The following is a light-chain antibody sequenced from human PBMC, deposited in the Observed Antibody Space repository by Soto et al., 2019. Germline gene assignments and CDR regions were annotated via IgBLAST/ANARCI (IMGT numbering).Light chain of an antibody. J-gene: IGKJ1*01. Sequence: EIVLTQSPGTLSLSPGERATLSCRASQRVSSGYSGWYQQRPGQAPRLLLYGASNRAAGIPDRCSGRGSETDFTIPISRLEPEDFAVYYCQQYASSPPWTFGQGTKVEIQ. CDR2: GAS. CDR1: QRVSSGY. CDR3: QQYASSPPWT. V-gene: IGKV3-20*01.